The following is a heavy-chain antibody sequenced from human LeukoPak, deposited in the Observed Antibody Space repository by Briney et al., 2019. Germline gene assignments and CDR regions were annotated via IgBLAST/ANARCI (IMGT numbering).Heavy chain of an antibody. D-gene: IGHD6-13*01. CDR2: IYYSGST. V-gene: IGHV4-31*03. CDR1: GGSISSGGYY. J-gene: IGHJ6*02. Sequence: SQTLSLTCTVSGGSISSGGYYWSWIRQHPGKGLEWIGCIYYSGSTYYNPSLKSRVTISVDTSKNQFSLKLSSVTAADTAVYYCARGDSSSWYSYYYGMDVWGQGTTVTVSS. CDR3: ARGDSSSWYSYYYGMDV.